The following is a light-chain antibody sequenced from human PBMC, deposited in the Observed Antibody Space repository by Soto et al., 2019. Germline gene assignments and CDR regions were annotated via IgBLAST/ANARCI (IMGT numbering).Light chain of an antibody. CDR1: SGDVGSYNL. CDR2: EGS. J-gene: IGLJ2*01. Sequence: QSVLTQPASVSGSPGQSITISCTGTSGDVGSYNLVSWYQQHPGKAPKLMIYEGSKRPSGVSNRFSGSKSGNTASLTISGLQAEDEADYYCCSYAGSTLFGGGTKLTVL. CDR3: CSYAGSTL. V-gene: IGLV2-23*01.